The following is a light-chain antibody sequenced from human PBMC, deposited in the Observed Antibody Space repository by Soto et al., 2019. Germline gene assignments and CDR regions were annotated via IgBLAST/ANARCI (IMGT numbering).Light chain of an antibody. J-gene: IGKJ3*01. Sequence: DIQMTQSPSSLSASVGESVTITCQASQDTPNYLHWYQQKPGKXAKVLIYDASNLETGVPSRFSGSGSGTDFTLTISSLQPEDIATYYCQQYQNLPVTFGPGTKVDIK. CDR3: QQYQNLPVT. V-gene: IGKV1-33*01. CDR1: QDTPNY. CDR2: DAS.